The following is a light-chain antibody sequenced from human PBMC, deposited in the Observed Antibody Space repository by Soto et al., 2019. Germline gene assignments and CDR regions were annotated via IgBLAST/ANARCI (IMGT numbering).Light chain of an antibody. CDR1: SSKVGGNP. CDR2: TNT. CDR3: ASWDDSLNGPV. Sequence: QSVLTQPPSAYGTPGPRVTTSCSGSSSKVGGNPVNWYQHVPTTAPKLLIYTNTQRPSGVPDRFSGSKSGTSASLAISGLQSEDEAEYYCASWDDSLNGPVFGTGTKVTVL. V-gene: IGLV1-44*01. J-gene: IGLJ1*01.